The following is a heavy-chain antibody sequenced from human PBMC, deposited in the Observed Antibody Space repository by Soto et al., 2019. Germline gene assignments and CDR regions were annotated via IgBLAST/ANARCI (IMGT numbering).Heavy chain of an antibody. Sequence: EVQLLESGGGFVQPGGSMRLSCVASGFTFNNYAMNWVRQAAGKGPEWVSVMSGSGGSTFYADSVRGRFTTSRDTSKHTVSLQMDRLRVEDTAIYYCVKDLGYSLFAMGGGMDVWGQGTTVTVSS. CDR2: MSGSGGST. CDR3: VKDLGYSLFAMGGGMDV. CDR1: GFTFNNYA. V-gene: IGHV3-23*01. J-gene: IGHJ6*02. D-gene: IGHD3-3*02.